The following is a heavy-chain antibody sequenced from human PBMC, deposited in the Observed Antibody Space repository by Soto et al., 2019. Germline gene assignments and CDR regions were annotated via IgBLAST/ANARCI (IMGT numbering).Heavy chain of an antibody. V-gene: IGHV1-18*01. CDR2: ISAYSGNT. Sequence: QVQLVQSGAEVKKPGASVKVSCKASGYTFTSYGINWVRQAPGQGLEWMGWISAYSGNTNYAQKLQGRVTITTDTSSSIDYMKVGSLRSYDTAVYYCIVASPSLDCCGLGTLFTVSS. J-gene: IGHJ4*01. CDR1: GYTFTSYG. CDR3: IVASPSLDC. D-gene: IGHD1-26*01.